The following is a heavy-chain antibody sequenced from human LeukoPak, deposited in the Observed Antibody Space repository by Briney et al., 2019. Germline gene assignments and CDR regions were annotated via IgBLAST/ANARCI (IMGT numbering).Heavy chain of an antibody. Sequence: SETLSLTCAVYGGSFSGYYWSWIRQHPGKGLEWIGYIYYSGSTYYNPSLKSRVTISVDTSKNQFSLKPSSVTAADTAVYYCARLKYYDILTGYSTQLDYWGQGTLVTVSS. CDR3: ARLKYYDILTGYSTQLDY. J-gene: IGHJ4*02. CDR1: GGSFSGYY. V-gene: IGHV4-31*11. CDR2: IYYSGST. D-gene: IGHD3-9*01.